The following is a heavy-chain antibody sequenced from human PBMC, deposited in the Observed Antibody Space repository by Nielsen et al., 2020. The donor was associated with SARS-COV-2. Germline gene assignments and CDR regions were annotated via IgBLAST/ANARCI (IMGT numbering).Heavy chain of an antibody. J-gene: IGHJ6*03. CDR1: GFTFDDYA. CDR2: ISWNSGGI. CDR3: AKDTAVGSYYYYMDV. Sequence: SLKISCAASGFTFDDYAMHWVRQAPGKGLEWVSGISWNSGGIGYADSVKGRFTISRDNAKNSLYLQMNSLRAEDTALYYCAKDTAVGSYYYYMDVWGKGTTVTVSS. V-gene: IGHV3-9*01. D-gene: IGHD6-19*01.